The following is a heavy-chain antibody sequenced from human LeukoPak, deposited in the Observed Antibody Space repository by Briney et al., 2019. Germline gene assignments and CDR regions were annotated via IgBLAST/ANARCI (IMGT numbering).Heavy chain of an antibody. CDR1: GFTYSSYS. D-gene: IGHD4-17*01. Sequence: GASLRLSCAASGFTYSSYSMNGLGQAPGKGLEWVSSISSSSSYIHYADSVKGRFTISRDNAKNSLYLQMNSLRAEDTAVYYCARDTATVTDYWGQGTLVTVSS. V-gene: IGHV3-21*01. CDR2: ISSSSSYI. CDR3: ARDTATVTDY. J-gene: IGHJ4*02.